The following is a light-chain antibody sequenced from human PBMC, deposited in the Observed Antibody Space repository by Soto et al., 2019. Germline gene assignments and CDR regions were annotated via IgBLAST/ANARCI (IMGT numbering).Light chain of an antibody. V-gene: IGLV2-14*01. J-gene: IGLJ1*01. CDR2: DVT. Sequence: QSALTQPASVSGSPGQSITISCTGTSSDVGGYYSVSWYQQHPGKAPKLMIYDVTNRPSGVSNRFSGSKSGNTASLTISGLHAEDEADYYCSSYTSSSTDVFGTGTKVTVL. CDR1: SSDVGGYYS. CDR3: SSYTSSSTDV.